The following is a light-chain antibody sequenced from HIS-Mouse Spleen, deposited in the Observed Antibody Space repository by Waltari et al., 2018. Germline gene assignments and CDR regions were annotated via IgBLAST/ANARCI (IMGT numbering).Light chain of an antibody. V-gene: IGLV2-14*01. CDR2: EVS. CDR1: ISDVGGYIY. Sequence: QSALTQPASVSGSPGQSITNFCTGTISDVGGYIYVSWYQQHPGQAHKILIYEVSKCRSGVFNRFSGSKSGTTASLTISGLQAEDEADYYCSSYTSSSTLEVFGGGTKLTVL. CDR3: SSYTSSSTLEV. J-gene: IGLJ2*01.